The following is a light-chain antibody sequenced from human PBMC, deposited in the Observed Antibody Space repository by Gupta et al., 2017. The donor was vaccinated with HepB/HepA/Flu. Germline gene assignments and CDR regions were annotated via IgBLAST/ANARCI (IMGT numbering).Light chain of an antibody. J-gene: IGKJ3*01. CDR1: QSIRSY. Sequence: DIQMTQSPSSLSASVGDRVTITCRASQSIRSYLNWYQQKPGKAPKLLIYAASSLQSGVPSRFSGSGYGTDFTLTISRRQPEDFASYYCQQIDSNLLNTFGHASKVDIK. V-gene: IGKV1-39*01. CDR2: AAS. CDR3: QQIDSNLLNT.